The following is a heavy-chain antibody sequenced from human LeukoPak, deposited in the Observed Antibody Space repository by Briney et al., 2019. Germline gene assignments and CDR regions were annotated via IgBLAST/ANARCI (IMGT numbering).Heavy chain of an antibody. CDR1: GFTFSNYW. D-gene: IGHD6-13*01. Sequence: GGSLRLSCAASGFTFSNYWMSWVRQAPGKGLEWVANIKQDGSEKYYVDSVKGRFTISRDNAKNSLYLQMNSLRAEDTAVYYCAKLVAAAGLVDYWGQGTLVTVSS. CDR2: IKQDGSEK. J-gene: IGHJ4*02. CDR3: AKLVAAAGLVDY. V-gene: IGHV3-7*01.